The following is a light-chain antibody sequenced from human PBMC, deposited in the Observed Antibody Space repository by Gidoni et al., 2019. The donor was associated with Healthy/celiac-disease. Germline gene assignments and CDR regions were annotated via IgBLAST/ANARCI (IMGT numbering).Light chain of an antibody. J-gene: IGLJ2*01. Sequence: SYELTQPPPAYVSPGQTASITCSGDKLGDKYACWYQQKPGQSPVLVIYQDSKRPSGIPERFSGSNSGNTATLTISGTQAMDEADYYCQAWDSSTVVFGGGTKLTVL. CDR2: QDS. V-gene: IGLV3-1*01. CDR3: QAWDSSTVV. CDR1: KLGDKY.